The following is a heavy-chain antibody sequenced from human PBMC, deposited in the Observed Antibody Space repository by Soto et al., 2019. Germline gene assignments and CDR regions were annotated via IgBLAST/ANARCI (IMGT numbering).Heavy chain of an antibody. CDR3: AKDWAGATTSYGMDV. CDR2: ISGSGGST. CDR1: GFTFSSYA. D-gene: IGHD1-26*01. V-gene: IGHV3-23*01. Sequence: PGGSLRLSCTASGFTFSSYAMSWVRQAPGKGLEWVSAISGSGGSTYYADSVKGRFTISRDNSKNTLYLQMNSLRAEDTAVYYCAKDWAGATTSYGMDVWGQGTTVTVSS. J-gene: IGHJ6*02.